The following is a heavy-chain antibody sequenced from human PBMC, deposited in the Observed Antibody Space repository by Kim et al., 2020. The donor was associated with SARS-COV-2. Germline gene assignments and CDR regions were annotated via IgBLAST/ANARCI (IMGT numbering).Heavy chain of an antibody. D-gene: IGHD3-10*01. CDR3: ARLVRGVIITEDWFDP. V-gene: IGHV5-10-1*01. J-gene: IGHJ5*02. CDR2: IDPSDSYT. CDR1: GYSFTSYW. Sequence: GESLKISCKGSGYSFTSYWISWVRQMPGKGLEWMGRIDPSDSYTNYSPSFQGHVTISADKSISTAYLQWSSLKASDTAMYYCARLVRGVIITEDWFDPWGQGTLVTVSS.